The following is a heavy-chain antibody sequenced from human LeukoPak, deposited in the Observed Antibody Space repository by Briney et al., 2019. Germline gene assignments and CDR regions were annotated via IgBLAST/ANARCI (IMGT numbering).Heavy chain of an antibody. V-gene: IGHV4-31*03. D-gene: IGHD3-22*01. CDR3: ARGLYDSGGGGFDP. CDR2: IYYSGST. J-gene: IGHJ5*02. Sequence: PSETLSLTCTVSGGSISSGGYYWSWIRQHPGKGLEWIGYIYYSGSTYYNPSLKSRVTISVDTSKNQFSLKLSSVTAADTAVYYCARGLYDSGGGGFDPWGQGTLVTVSS. CDR1: GGSISSGGYY.